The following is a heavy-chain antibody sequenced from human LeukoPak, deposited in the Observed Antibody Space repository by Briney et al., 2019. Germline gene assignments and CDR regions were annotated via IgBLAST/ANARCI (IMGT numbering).Heavy chain of an antibody. CDR2: ISGSGGST. D-gene: IGHD3-22*01. J-gene: IGHJ3*02. CDR3: AKNSGYRRAFDI. CDR1: GFTFSSYG. V-gene: IGHV3-23*01. Sequence: PGGSLRLSCAASGFTFSSYGMHWVRQAPGKGLEWVSAISGSGGSTYYADSVKGRFTISRDNSKNTLYLQMNSLRAEDTAVYYCAKNSGYRRAFDIWGQGTMVTVSS.